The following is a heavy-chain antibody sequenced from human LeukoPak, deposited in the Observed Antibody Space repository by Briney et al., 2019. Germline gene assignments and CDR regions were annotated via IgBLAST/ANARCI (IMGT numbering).Heavy chain of an antibody. V-gene: IGHV4-39*07. CDR2: IYYSGST. CDR1: GGSISSGGYS. CDR3: ARDMVAAAGNFDY. Sequence: SETLSLTCAVSGGSISSGGYSWGWIRQPPGKGLEWIGSIYYSGSTYYNPSLKSRVTISVDTSKTQFSLKLSSVTAADTVVYYCARDMVAAAGNFDYWGQGTLVTVSS. J-gene: IGHJ4*02. D-gene: IGHD6-13*01.